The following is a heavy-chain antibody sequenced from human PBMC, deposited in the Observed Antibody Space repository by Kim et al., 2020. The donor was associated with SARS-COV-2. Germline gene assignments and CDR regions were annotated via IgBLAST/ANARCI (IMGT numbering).Heavy chain of an antibody. CDR2: IYSGGST. J-gene: IGHJ6*02. D-gene: IGHD3-10*01. V-gene: IGHV3-53*01. CDR3: ARDVITMVRGVTTYYYGKDV. CDR1: GFTVSSNY. Sequence: GGSLRLSCAASGFTVSSNYMSWVRQAPGKGLECVSVIYSGGSTYYADSVKGRFTISRDNSKNTLYLQMNSLRAEDTAVYYCARDVITMVRGVTTYYYGKDVWGQGTTVTVSS.